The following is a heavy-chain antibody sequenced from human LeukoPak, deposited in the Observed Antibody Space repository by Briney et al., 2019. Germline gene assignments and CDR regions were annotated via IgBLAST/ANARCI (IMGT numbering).Heavy chain of an antibody. V-gene: IGHV1-69*02. CDR2: IIPILGIA. J-gene: IGHJ4*02. CDR3: ARDPDYYDSSGLNDY. Sequence: ASVKVSCKAPGGTFSSYTISWVRQAPGQGLEWMGRIIPILGIANYAQKFQGRVTITADKSTSTAYMELSSLRSEDTAVYYCARDPDYYDSSGLNDYWGQGTLVTVSS. CDR1: GGTFSSYT. D-gene: IGHD3-22*01.